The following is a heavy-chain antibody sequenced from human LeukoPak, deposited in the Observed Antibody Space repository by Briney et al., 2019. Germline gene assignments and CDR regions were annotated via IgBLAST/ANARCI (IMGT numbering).Heavy chain of an antibody. CDR3: ARVGYGDYSAFDI. CDR2: IYYSGST. D-gene: IGHD4-17*01. J-gene: IGHJ3*02. CDR1: GGSISSYY. Sequence: PLETLSLTCTVSGGSISSYYWSWIRQPPGKGLEWIGYIYYSGSTNYNPSLKSRVTISVDTSKNQFSLKLSSVTAADTAVYYCARVGYGDYSAFDIWGQGTMVTVSS. V-gene: IGHV4-59*01.